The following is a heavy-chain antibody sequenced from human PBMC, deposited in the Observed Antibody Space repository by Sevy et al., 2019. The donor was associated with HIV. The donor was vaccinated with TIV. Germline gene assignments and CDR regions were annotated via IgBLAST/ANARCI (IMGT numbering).Heavy chain of an antibody. CDR2: ISTYNGNT. CDR1: GYKVDMYG. V-gene: IGHV1-18*04. D-gene: IGHD6-19*01. CDR3: ARATGMAVAGTGRYFDF. J-gene: IGHJ4*01. Sequence: ASVKVSCKISGYKVDMYGIAWVRQAPGQGLEWMGWISTYNGNTNYAQNFQGRVTMTTDTSTSVVYMELGGLRPDDTAVYYCARATGMAVAGTGRYFDFWGQGTLVTVPS.